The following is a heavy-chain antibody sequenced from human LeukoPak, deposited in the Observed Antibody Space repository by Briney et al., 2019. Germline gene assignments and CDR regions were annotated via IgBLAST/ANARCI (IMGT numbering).Heavy chain of an antibody. CDR2: INHSGST. CDR1: GASFSGYY. D-gene: IGHD3-10*01. CDR3: AKSNGYGLVDI. Sequence: SETLSLTCAVYGASFSGYYWSWIRQPPGKGLEWIGEINHSGSTNYNPSLKSRVTISVDKSKNQFSLRLNSVTAADTAVYYCAKSNGYGLVDIWGQGTMVTVSS. J-gene: IGHJ3*02. V-gene: IGHV4-34*01.